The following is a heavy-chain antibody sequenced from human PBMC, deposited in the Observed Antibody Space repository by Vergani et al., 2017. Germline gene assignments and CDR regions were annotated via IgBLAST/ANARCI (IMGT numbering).Heavy chain of an antibody. CDR2: ISGSGGST. J-gene: IGHJ6*02. V-gene: IGHV3-23*01. D-gene: IGHD3-3*01. Sequence: EVQLLESGGGLVQPGGSLRLSCAASGFTFSSYAMSWVRQAPGKGLEWVSAISGSGGSTYYADSVKGRFTISRDNSKNTLYLQMNSLRAEDTAVYYCARDKGGFWSGFYYYYGMDVWGQGTTVTVSS. CDR3: ARDKGGFWSGFYYYYGMDV. CDR1: GFTFSSYA.